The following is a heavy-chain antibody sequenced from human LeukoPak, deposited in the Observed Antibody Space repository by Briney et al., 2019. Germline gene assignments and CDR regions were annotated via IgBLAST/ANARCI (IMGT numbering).Heavy chain of an antibody. CDR1: GFTFSSYV. Sequence: PGGSLRLSCAASGFTFSSYVVSWVRQAPGKGLEWVSAISGSGGGTDYADSVKGRFTISRDNSKNTLYLQMNSLRAEDTAVYYCAKSPLVLAVTHCDSWGQGTLVTVSS. CDR2: ISGSGGGT. CDR3: AKSPLVLAVTHCDS. D-gene: IGHD6-13*01. J-gene: IGHJ4*02. V-gene: IGHV3-23*01.